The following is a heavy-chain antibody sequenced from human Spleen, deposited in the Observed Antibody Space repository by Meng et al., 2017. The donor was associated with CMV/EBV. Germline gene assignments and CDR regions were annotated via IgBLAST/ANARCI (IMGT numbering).Heavy chain of an antibody. D-gene: IGHD5-24*01. CDR1: GGSFSGYY. Sequence: SETLSLTCAVYGGSFSGYYWSWIRQPPGKGLEWIGEINHSGSTNYNPSLKSRVTISVDTSKDQFSLKLSSVTAADTAVYYCARVWLQLKIIDYWGQRTLVTVSS. CDR2: INHSGST. CDR3: ARVWLQLKIIDY. J-gene: IGHJ4*02. V-gene: IGHV4-34*01.